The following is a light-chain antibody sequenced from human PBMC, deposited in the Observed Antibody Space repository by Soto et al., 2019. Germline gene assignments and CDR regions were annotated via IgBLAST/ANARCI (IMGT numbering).Light chain of an antibody. CDR1: QSVSNN. J-gene: IGKJ5*01. Sequence: EIVLTQSPATLSLSPGERATVSCRASQSVSNNLGWYQQKAGQAPRLLIYDASNRATGIPARFSGSGSGTDFTITISSLDPVYFAVYYCQHGGTFGQGTRLEIK. CDR3: QHGGT. V-gene: IGKV3-11*01. CDR2: DAS.